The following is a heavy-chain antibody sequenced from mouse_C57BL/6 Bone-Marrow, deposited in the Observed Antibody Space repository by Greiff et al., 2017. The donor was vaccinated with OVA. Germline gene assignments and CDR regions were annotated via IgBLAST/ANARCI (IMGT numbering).Heavy chain of an antibody. CDR3: ARTLLLRVLVGV. CDR2: INPNNGGT. CDR1: GYTFTDYN. Sequence: EVQLVASGPELVKPGASVKIPCKASGYTFTDYNMDWVKQSPGKSLEWIGDINPNNGGTIYNQKFKGKATLTVDKSSSTAYMELRSLTSEDTAVYYCARTLLLRVLVGVWGTGTTVTVSS. D-gene: IGHD1-1*01. V-gene: IGHV1-18*01. J-gene: IGHJ1*03.